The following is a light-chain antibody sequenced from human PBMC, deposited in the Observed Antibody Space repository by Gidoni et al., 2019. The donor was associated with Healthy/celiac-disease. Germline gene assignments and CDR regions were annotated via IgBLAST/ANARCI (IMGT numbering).Light chain of an antibody. V-gene: IGKV4-1*01. CDR3: QQYYSTPYT. Sequence: IVMTQSTDSLAVSLGERATINCKSSQSVLYSSNNKNYLAWYQQKPGQPPKLLIYWASTRESGVPDRFSGSGSGTDFTLTISSLQAEDVAVYYCQQYYSTPYTFGQGTKVEIK. CDR1: QSVLYSSNNKNY. J-gene: IGKJ2*01. CDR2: WAS.